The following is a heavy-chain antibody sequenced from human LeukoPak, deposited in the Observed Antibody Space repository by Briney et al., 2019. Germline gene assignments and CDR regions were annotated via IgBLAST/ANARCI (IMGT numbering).Heavy chain of an antibody. D-gene: IGHD3-22*01. V-gene: IGHV3-48*04. J-gene: IGHJ4*02. CDR1: GFTFSSYS. CDR3: ARDLALYYYDSSGYSEVRLFDY. CDR2: ISSSSSTI. Sequence: GGSLRLSCAASGFTFSSYSMNWVRQAPGKGLGWVSYISSSSSTIYYADSVKGRFTISRDNAKNSLYLQMNSLRAEDTAVYYCARDLALYYYDSSGYSEVRLFDYWGQGTLVTVSS.